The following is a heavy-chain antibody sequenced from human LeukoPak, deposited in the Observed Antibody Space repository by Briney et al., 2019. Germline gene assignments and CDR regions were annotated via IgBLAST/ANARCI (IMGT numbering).Heavy chain of an antibody. J-gene: IGHJ4*02. CDR2: IDPSDSYT. V-gene: IGHV5-10-1*01. CDR1: GYNFVSNW. Sequence: GESLKISCEGSGYNFVSNWISWVRQMPGKGLEWMGSIDPSDSYTKYSPSFLGHVTLSVDQSTTTAYLQWSSLKASDTAVYYCASVGDESSVAGRNFDFWGQGALVTVSS. CDR3: ASVGDESSVAGRNFDF. D-gene: IGHD6-19*01.